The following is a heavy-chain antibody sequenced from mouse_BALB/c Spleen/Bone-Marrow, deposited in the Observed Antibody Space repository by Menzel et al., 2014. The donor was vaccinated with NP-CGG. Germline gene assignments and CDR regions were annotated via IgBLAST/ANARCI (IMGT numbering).Heavy chain of an antibody. CDR2: IDTSDSYT. CDR3: AFYYGNYGDY. D-gene: IGHD2-1*01. Sequence: QVQLQQSGAELVMPGASVKMSCKASGYTFTDYWTHWVKQRPGQGLEWIGAIDTSDSYTSYNQKFKGKATLTVDESSSTAYMQLSSLTSEDSAVYYCAFYYGNYGDYWGQGTTLTVSS. CDR1: GYTFTDYW. V-gene: IGHV1-69*01. J-gene: IGHJ2*01.